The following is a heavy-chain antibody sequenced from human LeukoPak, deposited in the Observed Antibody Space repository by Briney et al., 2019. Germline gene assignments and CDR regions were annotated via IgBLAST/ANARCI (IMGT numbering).Heavy chain of an antibody. CDR2: ISGYNGNT. CDR3: AREDTRRGSRGYFDY. Sequence: ASVKVSCKASGYTFTSFDISWVRQAPGQGLEWMGWISGYNGNTNYAQKLQGRVTMTTDTSTSTAYMELRSLRSDDTAVYYCAREDTRRGSRGYFDYWGQGTLVTVSS. V-gene: IGHV1-18*01. D-gene: IGHD2-2*01. J-gene: IGHJ4*02. CDR1: GYTFTSFD.